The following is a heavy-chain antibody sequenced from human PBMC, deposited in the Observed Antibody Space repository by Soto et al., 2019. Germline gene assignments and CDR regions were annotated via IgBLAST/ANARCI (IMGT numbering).Heavy chain of an antibody. V-gene: IGHV1-69*01. D-gene: IGHD7-27*01. CDR3: AKDLIPTLLRATSTGVGY. CDR1: GGTFSSYA. Sequence: QVQLVQSGAEVKKPGSSVKVSCKASGGTFSSYAISWVRQAPGQGLEWMGGIIPIFGTANYAQKFQGRVTTTADESTTTAYMEISSLRSEDTAVYYCAKDLIPTLLRATSTGVGYWGQGTLVTVSS. CDR2: IIPIFGTA. J-gene: IGHJ4*02.